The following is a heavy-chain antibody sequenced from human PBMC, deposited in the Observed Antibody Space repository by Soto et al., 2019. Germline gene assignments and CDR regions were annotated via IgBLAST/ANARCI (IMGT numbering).Heavy chain of an antibody. CDR3: AKDGASGSYPPYYYYGMDV. Sequence: EVQLLESGGGLVQPGGSLRLSCAASGFTFSSYAMNWVRQAPGKGLEWVSTISGSGGNAYYADSVKGRFTISRDNSKNTVHLQMNSLRAEDTAVYYCAKDGASGSYPPYYYYGMDVWGQGTTVTVSS. J-gene: IGHJ6*02. CDR2: ISGSGGNA. V-gene: IGHV3-23*01. CDR1: GFTFSSYA. D-gene: IGHD1-26*01.